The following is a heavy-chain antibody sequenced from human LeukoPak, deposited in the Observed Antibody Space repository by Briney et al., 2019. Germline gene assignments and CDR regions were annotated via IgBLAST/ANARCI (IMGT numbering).Heavy chain of an antibody. CDR2: IYYSGTT. V-gene: IGHV4-39*01. Sequence: PSETLSLTCTVSGGSISSSSYYWGWIRQPPGKGLEWIGSIYYSGTTYYNPSLKSRVTISVDTSKNQFSLKLSSVTAADTAVYYCARHQILFHYYDSSGFSIYYFDYWGQGTLVTVSS. J-gene: IGHJ4*02. D-gene: IGHD3-22*01. CDR1: GGSISSSSYY. CDR3: ARHQILFHYYDSSGFSIYYFDY.